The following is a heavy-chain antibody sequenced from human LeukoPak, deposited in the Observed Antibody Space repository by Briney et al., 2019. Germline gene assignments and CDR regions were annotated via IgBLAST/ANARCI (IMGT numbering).Heavy chain of an antibody. D-gene: IGHD3-10*01. CDR3: ARAGGFTIIWGAGNNWFDP. J-gene: IGHJ5*02. V-gene: IGHV4-39*07. Sequence: SETLSLTCTVSGGSISRSSYYWGWIRQPPGKGLEWIGSMYYSGNTYYNPSLKSRVVISADTSKNQFSLKLSSVTAADTAVYYCARAGGFTIIWGAGNNWFDPWGQGTLVTVSS. CDR2: MYYSGNT. CDR1: GGSISRSSYY.